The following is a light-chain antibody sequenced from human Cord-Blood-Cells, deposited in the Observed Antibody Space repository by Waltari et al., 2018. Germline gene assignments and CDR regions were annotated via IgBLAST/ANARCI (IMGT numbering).Light chain of an antibody. Sequence: DIQMTQSKSSLSAYVGDRVTITCRASQSISSYLNWYQQKPGKAPKLLIYAASSLQSGVPSRFSGSGSGTDFTLTISSLQPEDFATYYCQQSYSTPYTFGQGTKLEIK. V-gene: IGKV1-39*01. J-gene: IGKJ2*01. CDR3: QQSYSTPYT. CDR1: QSISSY. CDR2: AAS.